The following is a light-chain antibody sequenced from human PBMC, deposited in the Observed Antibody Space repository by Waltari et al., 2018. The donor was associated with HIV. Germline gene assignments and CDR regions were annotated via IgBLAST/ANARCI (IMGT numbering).Light chain of an antibody. CDR3: SSYTSISTRV. CDR1: SSDVGGYNY. V-gene: IGLV2-14*03. Sequence: QSALTQPASVSGSPGQSITISCTGTSSDVGGYNYVSWYQRHPGKAPKLIIYDVSNRPSGVSNRFAGSKSGNRASLTISGLQAEDEADYYCSSYTSISTRVFGGGTTVTVL. J-gene: IGLJ3*02. CDR2: DVS.